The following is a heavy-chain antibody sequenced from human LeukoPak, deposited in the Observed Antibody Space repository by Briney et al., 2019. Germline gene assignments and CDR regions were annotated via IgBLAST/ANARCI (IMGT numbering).Heavy chain of an antibody. J-gene: IGHJ6*02. CDR3: ARDISGRPEYYYYYGMDV. CDR2: IWYDGSNK. V-gene: IGHV3-30*19. CDR1: GFTFSSYG. Sequence: GGSLRLSCAASGFTFSSYGMHWVRQAPGKGLEWVAVIWYDGSNKYYADSVKGRFTISRDNSKNTLYLQMNSLRAEDTAVYYCARDISGRPEYYYYYGMDVWGQGTTVTVSS. D-gene: IGHD6-19*01.